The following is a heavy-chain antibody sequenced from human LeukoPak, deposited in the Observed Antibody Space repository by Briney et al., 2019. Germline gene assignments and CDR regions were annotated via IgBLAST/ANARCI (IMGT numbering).Heavy chain of an antibody. CDR2: ISSSSSYI. Sequence: GGPLRLSCAASGFTFSSYSMNWVRQAPGKGLEWVSSISSSSSYIYYADSVKGRFTISRDNAKNSLYLQMNSLRAEDTAVYYCASDSGGEREWADAFDIWGQGTMVTVSS. CDR1: GFTFSSYS. CDR3: ASDSGGEREWADAFDI. J-gene: IGHJ3*02. V-gene: IGHV3-21*01. D-gene: IGHD2-15*01.